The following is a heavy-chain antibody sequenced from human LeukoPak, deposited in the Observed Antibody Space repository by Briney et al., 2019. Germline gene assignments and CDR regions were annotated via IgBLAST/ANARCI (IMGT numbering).Heavy chain of an antibody. CDR2: INTDGSST. CDR1: GFTFSSYW. CDR3: ARDGAYCGGDCPDRFDY. Sequence: QPGGSLRLSCAASGFTFSSYWMHWVRQAPGKGLVWVSRINTDGSSTNYADSVKGRFTISRDNAKNTLYLQMNSLRAEDTAVYYCARDGAYCGGDCPDRFDYWGQGTLVTVSS. D-gene: IGHD2-21*02. J-gene: IGHJ4*02. V-gene: IGHV3-74*01.